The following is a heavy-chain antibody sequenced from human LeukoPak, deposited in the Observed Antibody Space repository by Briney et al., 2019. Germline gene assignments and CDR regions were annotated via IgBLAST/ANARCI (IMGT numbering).Heavy chain of an antibody. V-gene: IGHV3-48*03. CDR2: ISSSGSTI. D-gene: IGHD6-19*01. Sequence: GGSLRLSCAASGFTFSSYEMSWVRQAPGKGLEWVSYISSSGSTIYYADSVKGRFTISRDNSKNTLYLQMNSLRAEDTAVYYCARPLYSSGWYYFDYWGQGTLVTVSS. CDR1: GFTFSSYE. CDR3: ARPLYSSGWYYFDY. J-gene: IGHJ4*02.